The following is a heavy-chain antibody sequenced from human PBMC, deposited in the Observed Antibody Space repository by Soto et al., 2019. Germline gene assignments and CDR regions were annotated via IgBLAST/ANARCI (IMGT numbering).Heavy chain of an antibody. CDR1: GYIFTSYW. Sequence: PGESLKISCKGSGYIFTSYWITWVRQTPGKGLGRMWRIYASDSYTRYSQSCQGHVTILADKSIKTAYLQWSSLKASDTAMYYCARTSDPHCSSTSCPFFDVWGQGTMVTVSS. D-gene: IGHD2-2*01. CDR2: IYASDSYT. J-gene: IGHJ3*01. V-gene: IGHV5-10-1*01. CDR3: ARTSDPHCSSTSCPFFDV.